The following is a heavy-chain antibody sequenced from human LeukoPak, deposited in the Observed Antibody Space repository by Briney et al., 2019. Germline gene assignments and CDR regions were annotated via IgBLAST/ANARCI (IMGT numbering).Heavy chain of an antibody. CDR2: FDYRGAT. J-gene: IGHJ4*02. Sequence: SETLSLTCTVSGASISDLGYYWSWIRQRPGEGLEWIGFFDYRGATYYNPSLKSRLTISLDTSKNQFSLNLSSVTVADTAVYYCATYGGNSGPLFDYWGQGTLVTVSS. D-gene: IGHD4-23*01. CDR1: GASISDLGYY. V-gene: IGHV4-31*03. CDR3: ATYGGNSGPLFDY.